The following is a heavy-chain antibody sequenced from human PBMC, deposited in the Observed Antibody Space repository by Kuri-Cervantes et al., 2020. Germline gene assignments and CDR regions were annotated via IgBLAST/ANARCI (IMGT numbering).Heavy chain of an antibody. CDR2: INHSGGT. D-gene: IGHD2-15*01. Sequence: SQTLSLTCAASGYSISSGYYWGWIRQPPGKGLEWIAHINHSGGTYYNPSLKSRVTISVDTSKNQFSLKLSSVTAADTAVYYCARYCSGGSCYDAFDIWGQGTMVTVSS. V-gene: IGHV4-38-2*01. J-gene: IGHJ3*02. CDR1: GYSISSGYY. CDR3: ARYCSGGSCYDAFDI.